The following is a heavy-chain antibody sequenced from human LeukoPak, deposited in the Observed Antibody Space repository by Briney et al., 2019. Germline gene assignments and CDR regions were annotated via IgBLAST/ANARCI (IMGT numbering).Heavy chain of an antibody. V-gene: IGHV4-34*01. CDR2: INHSGST. Sequence: PSETLSLTCAVYGGSFSDYYWSWIRQPPGKGLEWIGEINHSGSTNYNPSLKSRVTISVDTSKNQFSLKLSSVTAADTAVYYCARVSYCGGDCGNWGRGTLVIVSS. CDR3: ARVSYCGGDCGN. J-gene: IGHJ1*01. D-gene: IGHD2-21*02. CDR1: GGSFSDYY.